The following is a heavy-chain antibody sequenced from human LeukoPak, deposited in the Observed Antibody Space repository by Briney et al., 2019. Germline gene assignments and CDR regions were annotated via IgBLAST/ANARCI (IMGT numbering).Heavy chain of an antibody. D-gene: IGHD3-10*01. V-gene: IGHV3-13*01. CDR3: ARAGQWFSDAYDI. Sequence: GGSLRLSYAASGFTFSTFDMHWVRQGTGKGLEWVSGIGTAGDTHYPDSVKGRFTISRENAKNSLCLQMNSLRAGDTAVYYCARAGQWFSDAYDIWGQGTMVTVSS. CDR1: GFTFSTFD. CDR2: IGTAGDT. J-gene: IGHJ3*02.